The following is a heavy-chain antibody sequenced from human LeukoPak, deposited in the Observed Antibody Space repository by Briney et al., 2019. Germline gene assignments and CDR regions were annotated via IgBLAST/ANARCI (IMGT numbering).Heavy chain of an antibody. D-gene: IGHD7-27*01. CDR3: ARDAYWGKGSRLDS. J-gene: IGHJ4*02. CDR1: GLTFSLYG. CDR2: ISSNGGSP. V-gene: IGHV3-64*01. Sequence: SGGSLRLSCAASGLTFSLYGMHWVRQAPGKGLEYVSGISSNGGSPYYANSVKGRFTISRDNSKNTLYLQMGSLRVEDMAVYYCARDAYWGKGSRLDSWGQGSLVSVSS.